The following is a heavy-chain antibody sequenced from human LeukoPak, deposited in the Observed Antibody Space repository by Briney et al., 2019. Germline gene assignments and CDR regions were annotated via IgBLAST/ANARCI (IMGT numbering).Heavy chain of an antibody. CDR1: GYTFTGYY. CDR3: ARRGGILTGELDY. CDR2: IYPGDSDT. Sequence: GASVKVSCKASGYTFTGYYMHWVRQAPGQGLEWMGIIYPGDSDTRYSPSFQGQVTISADKSISTAYLQWSSLKASDTAMYYCARRGGILTGELDYWGQGTLVTASS. V-gene: IGHV5-51*01. J-gene: IGHJ4*02. D-gene: IGHD3-9*01.